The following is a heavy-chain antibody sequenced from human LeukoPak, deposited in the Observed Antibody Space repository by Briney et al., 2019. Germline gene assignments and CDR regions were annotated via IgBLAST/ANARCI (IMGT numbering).Heavy chain of an antibody. CDR1: GFTFSHYG. V-gene: IGHV3-33*06. D-gene: IGHD4-11*01. CDR2: IWSDASDK. J-gene: IGHJ4*02. CDR3: AKDAQRGFDYSNSLQY. Sequence: PGGSLRLSCAASGFTFSHYGMHWVRQAPGTGLEWVAVIWSDASDKYYAKSVKGRFTISRDNSKNVLYLQMSSLRVEDTAVYYCAKDAQRGFDYSNSLQYWGQGTLVTVSS.